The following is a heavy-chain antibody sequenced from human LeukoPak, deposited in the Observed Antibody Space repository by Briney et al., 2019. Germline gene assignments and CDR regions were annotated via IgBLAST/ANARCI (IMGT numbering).Heavy chain of an antibody. J-gene: IGHJ5*02. CDR3: ARTDSSGYYADNWFDP. CDR1: GGSISSYY. D-gene: IGHD3-22*01. V-gene: IGHV4-59*08. Sequence: PSETLSLTCTVSGGSISSYYWSWIRQPPGKGLEWIGYIYYSGSTNYNPSLKSRVTISVDTSKNQFSLKLSSVTAADTAVYYCARTDSSGYYADNWFDPWGQGTLVTVSS. CDR2: IYYSGST.